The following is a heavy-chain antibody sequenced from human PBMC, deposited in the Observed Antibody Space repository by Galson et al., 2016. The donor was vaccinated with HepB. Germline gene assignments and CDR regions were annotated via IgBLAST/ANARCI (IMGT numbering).Heavy chain of an antibody. V-gene: IGHV4-61*01. D-gene: IGHD5-12*01. CDR2: ISYSGST. CDR3: ARASSGSDY. CDR1: GFSVISGFYY. J-gene: IGHJ4*02. Sequence: SETLSLTCTVSGFSVISGFYYWTWIRQPPGKGLEWIGYISYSGSTNYNPSLKSRVTISIDTSKNQFSLKLSSVTAADTAVYYCARASSGSDYWGQGTLVTVSS.